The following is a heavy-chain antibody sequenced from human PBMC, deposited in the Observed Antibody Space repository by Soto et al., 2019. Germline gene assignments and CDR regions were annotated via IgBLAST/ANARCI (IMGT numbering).Heavy chain of an antibody. CDR3: ARTDKGDYVTPLDN. V-gene: IGHV1-18*01. Sequence: QIHLVKSGGEVKKPGASVKVSCKTSGYTFTTYGISWVRQAPGQGLAWMGWINPFNENTNYAQNLQGRVTMTTDTSTNTAYLELRSLTADDTDVYYCARTDKGDYVTPLDNWGQGTLVTVSS. J-gene: IGHJ4*02. CDR1: GYTFTTYG. D-gene: IGHD4-17*01. CDR2: INPFNENT.